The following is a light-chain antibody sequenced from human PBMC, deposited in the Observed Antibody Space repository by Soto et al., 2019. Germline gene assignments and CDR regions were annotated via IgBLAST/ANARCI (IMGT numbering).Light chain of an antibody. Sequence: DIPMTQAPSSLSAYVGDRVTITCRAIQGISNYLAWYQQKPGKVPKLLIYAASTLQSGVPSRFSGSGSGTDFTLTISSLQPEDVATYYCQKYNSAPWTFGQGTKVDIK. CDR3: QKYNSAPWT. CDR2: AAS. J-gene: IGKJ1*01. CDR1: QGISNY. V-gene: IGKV1-27*01.